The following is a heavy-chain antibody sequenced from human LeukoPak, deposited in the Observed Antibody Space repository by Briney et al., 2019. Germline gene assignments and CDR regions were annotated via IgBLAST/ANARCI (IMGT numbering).Heavy chain of an antibody. Sequence: SETLSLTCTISGDSISSTNYYWGWIRQPPGKGLEWIETIYYSGSTYYNPSLQSRVTISVDTSKNQFSLKLSSVTAADTAVYYCSRLAVAGRTDYYYYMDVWGKGTTVTVSS. D-gene: IGHD6-19*01. V-gene: IGHV4-39*01. J-gene: IGHJ6*03. CDR1: GDSISSTNYY. CDR2: IYYSGST. CDR3: SRLAVAGRTDYYYYMDV.